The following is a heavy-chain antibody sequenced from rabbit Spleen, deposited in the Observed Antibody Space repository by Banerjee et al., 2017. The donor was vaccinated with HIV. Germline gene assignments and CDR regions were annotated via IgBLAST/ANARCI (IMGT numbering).Heavy chain of an antibody. D-gene: IGHD1-1*01. CDR1: GFSFSASYY. CDR3: ARDLVAVIGWNFNL. CDR2: IYGGGSGST. V-gene: IGHV1S40*01. J-gene: IGHJ4*01. Sequence: QSLQESGGGLVQPEGSLTLTCTASGFSFSASYYMCWVRQAPGKGLEWIACIYGGGSGSTYYASWAKGRFTISRTSTTVTLQMTSLTAADTATYFCARDLVAVIGWNFNLWGQGTLVTVS.